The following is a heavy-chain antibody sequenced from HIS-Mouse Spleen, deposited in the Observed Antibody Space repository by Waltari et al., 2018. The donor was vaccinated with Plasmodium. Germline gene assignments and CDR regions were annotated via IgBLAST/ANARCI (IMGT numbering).Heavy chain of an antibody. Sequence: EVQLVESGGGLVKPGGSLRLSCAASGFTFRSYPMPWVRQPPGKWLECVSSISSSSSYIYYADSVKGRFTISRDNAKNSLYLQMNSLRAEDTAVYYCARDPPLSITGDLDAFDIWGQGTMVTVSS. CDR3: ARDPPLSITGDLDAFDI. CDR2: ISSSSSYI. V-gene: IGHV3-21*01. CDR1: GFTFRSYP. J-gene: IGHJ3*02. D-gene: IGHD7-27*01.